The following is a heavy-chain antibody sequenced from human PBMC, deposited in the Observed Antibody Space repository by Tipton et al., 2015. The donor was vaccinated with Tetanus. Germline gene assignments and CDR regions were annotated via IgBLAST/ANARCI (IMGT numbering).Heavy chain of an antibody. CDR3: ARGPTATSDY. CDR1: GGSISNDNYY. Sequence: TLSLTCTVSGGSISNDNYYWSWIRQPPGKGLEWIGYVFYSGSAYYNPSLKSRITISMDTSRNQFSLNLSSVTAADTAVYYCARGPTATSDYWGQGTLVTVSS. V-gene: IGHV4-30-4*01. D-gene: IGHD4-17*01. J-gene: IGHJ4*02. CDR2: VFYSGSA.